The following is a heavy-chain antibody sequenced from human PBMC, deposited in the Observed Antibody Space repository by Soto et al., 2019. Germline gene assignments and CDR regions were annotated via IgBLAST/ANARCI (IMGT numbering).Heavy chain of an antibody. CDR1: GGSFSGYY. CDR2: INHSGST. V-gene: IGHV4-34*01. J-gene: IGHJ1*01. D-gene: IGHD6-19*01. CDR3: ARVGVAVAGTHFQH. Sequence: QVQLQQWGAGLLKPSETLSLTCAVYGGSFSGYYWSWIRQPPGKGLEWIGEINHSGSTNYNPSLKSRVTISVDTSKNQFSLKLSSVTAADTAVYYCARVGVAVAGTHFQHWGQGTLVTVSS.